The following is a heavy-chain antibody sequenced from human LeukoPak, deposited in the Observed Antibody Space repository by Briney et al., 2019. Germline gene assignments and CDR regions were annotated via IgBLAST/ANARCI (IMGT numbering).Heavy chain of an antibody. CDR2: INPNSGGT. D-gene: IGHD2-2*01. Sequence: GASVKVSCKASGYTFTGYYMHWVRQAPGQGLEWMGWINPNSGGTNYAQKFQGRVTMTRDTSVGTAYMELSRLRSDDTAVYYCARGKYQLLQNWFDPWGQGTLVTVTS. V-gene: IGHV1-2*02. CDR1: GYTFTGYY. J-gene: IGHJ5*02. CDR3: ARGKYQLLQNWFDP.